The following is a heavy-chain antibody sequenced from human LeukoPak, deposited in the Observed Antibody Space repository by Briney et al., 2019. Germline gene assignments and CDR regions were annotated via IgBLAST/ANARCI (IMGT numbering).Heavy chain of an antibody. J-gene: IGHJ4*02. V-gene: IGHV4-39*07. Sequence: SETLSLTCTVSGGSISSSSYYWGWIRRPPGKGLEWIGTIYYSGNTFYNPSLESRVTISVDTSKNQFSLKQTSVTAADTAVYYCARHVNDYYDSSGYLAAFDYWGQGTLVTVSS. D-gene: IGHD3-22*01. CDR1: GGSISSSSYY. CDR3: ARHVNDYYDSSGYLAAFDY. CDR2: IYYSGNT.